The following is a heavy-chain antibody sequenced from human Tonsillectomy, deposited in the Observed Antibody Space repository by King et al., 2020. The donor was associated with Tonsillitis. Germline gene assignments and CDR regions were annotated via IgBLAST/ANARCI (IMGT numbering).Heavy chain of an antibody. CDR1: GDSISSSSYY. V-gene: IGHV4-39*01. D-gene: IGHD3-22*01. Sequence: QLQESGPGLVKPSETLSLTCTVSGDSISSSSYYWGWIRQPPGKGLEWIGTIYYSGSTYYNPSLKSRVTISVDTSKNRFSLKLSSVTAADTAVYYCARRLYYFYSSGYSAYFDYWGQGNLVTVSS. J-gene: IGHJ4*02. CDR3: ARRLYYFYSSGYSAYFDY. CDR2: IYYSGST.